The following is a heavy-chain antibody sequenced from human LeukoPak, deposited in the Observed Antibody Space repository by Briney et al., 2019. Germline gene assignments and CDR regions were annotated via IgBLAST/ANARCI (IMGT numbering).Heavy chain of an antibody. J-gene: IGHJ2*01. CDR1: GGSISSRSYY. D-gene: IGHD5-18*01. Sequence: SETLSLTCTVSGGSISSRSYYWSWIRQPGGKGLEWIGRIYTTGSTDYNPSLKSRLTMSVDTSRNQFSLNLISVTAADTAFYYCARLTAWGYSYCYFDLCGRGPLVAVSS. CDR3: ARLTAWGYSYCYFDL. CDR2: IYTTGST. V-gene: IGHV4-61*02.